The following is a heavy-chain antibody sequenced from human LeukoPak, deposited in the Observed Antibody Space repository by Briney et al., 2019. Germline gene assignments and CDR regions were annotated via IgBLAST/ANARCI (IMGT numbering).Heavy chain of an antibody. J-gene: IGHJ4*02. CDR1: GYTFTGYY. CDR2: INPNSGGT. D-gene: IGHD3-3*01. Sequence: ASVKVSCKASGYTFTGYYMHWVRQAPGQGLEWMGWINPNSGGTNYAQKFQGRVTMTRDTSISTAYMELSRLRSDDTAVYYCARVNRFLEWLPSSDYWGQGTLVTVSS. V-gene: IGHV1-2*02. CDR3: ARVNRFLEWLPSSDY.